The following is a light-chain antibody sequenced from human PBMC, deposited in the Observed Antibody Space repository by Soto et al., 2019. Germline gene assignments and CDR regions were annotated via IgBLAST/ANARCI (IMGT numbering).Light chain of an antibody. J-gene: IGLJ1*01. CDR1: SSVVGGYNY. CDR2: EVS. V-gene: IGLV2-14*01. Sequence: QSALTQPASVSGSPGQSITISCTGTSSVVGGYNYVSWYQQHPGKAPKLMIYEVSNRPSGVSNRFSGSKSGITASLTISGLQAEDEADYYCSSYTSSSTYVFGTGTKVTVL. CDR3: SSYTSSSTYV.